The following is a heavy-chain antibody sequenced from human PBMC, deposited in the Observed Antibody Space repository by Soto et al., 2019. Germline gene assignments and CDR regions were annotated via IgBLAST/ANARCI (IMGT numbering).Heavy chain of an antibody. J-gene: IGHJ4*02. Sequence: SVKVSCKASGGTFSSYATSWVRQAPGQGLEWMGGIIPIFGTANYAQKFQGRVTITADESTSTAYMELSSLRSEDTAVYYCAKGGGSSGYYYQFDYWGQGTQVTVSS. V-gene: IGHV1-69*13. CDR1: GGTFSSYA. D-gene: IGHD3-22*01. CDR3: AKGGGSSGYYYQFDY. CDR2: IIPIFGTA.